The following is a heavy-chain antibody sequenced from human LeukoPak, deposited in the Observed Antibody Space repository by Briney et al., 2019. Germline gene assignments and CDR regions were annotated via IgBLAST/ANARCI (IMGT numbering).Heavy chain of an antibody. CDR1: GFTFSGYW. CDR3: ARGGYSFDY. D-gene: IGHD5-18*01. J-gene: IGHJ4*02. Sequence: GGSLRLSCAASGFTFSGYWMSWVRQAPGKGLEWVARLHADGIERYYVDPVKGRFTISRDNAKNSLHLQMYSLRLDHTAVYYCARGGYSFDYLGQGTLVTVSS. V-gene: IGHV3-7*01. CDR2: LHADGIER.